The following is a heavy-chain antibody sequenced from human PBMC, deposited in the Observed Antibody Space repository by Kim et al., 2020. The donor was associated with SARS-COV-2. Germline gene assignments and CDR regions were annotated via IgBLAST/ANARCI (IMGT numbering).Heavy chain of an antibody. CDR3: ARRTRYCSSTSCYGAYYYGMDV. CDR2: IYPGDSDT. V-gene: IGHV5-51*01. J-gene: IGHJ6*02. Sequence: GESLKISCKGSGYSFTSYWIGWVRQMPGKGLEWMGIIYPGDSDTRYSPSFQGQVTISADKSISTAYLQWSSLKASDTAMYYCARRTRYCSSTSCYGAYYYGMDVWGQGTTVTVSS. D-gene: IGHD2-2*01. CDR1: GYSFTSYW.